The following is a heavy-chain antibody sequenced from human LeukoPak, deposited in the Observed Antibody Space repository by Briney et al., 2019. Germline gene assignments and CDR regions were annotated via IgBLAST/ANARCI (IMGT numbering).Heavy chain of an antibody. CDR2: INSDGSST. Sequence: GGSLRLSCAASGFTFSSYWMHWVRQAPGKGLVWVSRINSDGSSTSYADSVKGRFTISRDNAKNTLYLQMNSLRAEDTAVYYCAREPLRYYDFWSGYYAHNWFDPWGQGTLVTVSS. CDR1: GFTFSSYW. D-gene: IGHD3-3*01. V-gene: IGHV3-74*01. J-gene: IGHJ5*02. CDR3: AREPLRYYDFWSGYYAHNWFDP.